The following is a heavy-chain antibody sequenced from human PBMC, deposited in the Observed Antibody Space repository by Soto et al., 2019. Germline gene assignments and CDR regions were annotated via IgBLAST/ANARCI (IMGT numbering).Heavy chain of an antibody. D-gene: IGHD6-6*01. CDR1: GYTFTGYY. J-gene: IGHJ4*02. Sequence: QVQLVQSGAEVKKPGASVKVSCKASGYTFTGYYLHWVRQAPGQGLEYMGWINPNTGGTKYTQKFQGRVTMTRDTSTSTAYMELSSLSSDDTAMFYCARSLSTIGARPDYWGQGTLVTVSS. V-gene: IGHV1-2*02. CDR2: INPNTGGT. CDR3: ARSLSTIGARPDY.